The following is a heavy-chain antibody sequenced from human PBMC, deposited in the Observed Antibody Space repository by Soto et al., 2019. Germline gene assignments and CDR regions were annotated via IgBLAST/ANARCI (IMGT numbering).Heavy chain of an antibody. J-gene: IGHJ5*02. Sequence: PSETLSLTCTVSGGSISSGGYSWNWIRQPPGKGLEWIGYIYHSGSTLYNPSLKSRVTISVYKSKNQFSLKLSSVTAADTAVYYCARDQLEGNWFDPRGQGTLLTVSS. V-gene: IGHV4-30-2*01. CDR1: GGSISSGGYS. CDR2: IYHSGST. CDR3: ARDQLEGNWFDP. D-gene: IGHD1-1*01.